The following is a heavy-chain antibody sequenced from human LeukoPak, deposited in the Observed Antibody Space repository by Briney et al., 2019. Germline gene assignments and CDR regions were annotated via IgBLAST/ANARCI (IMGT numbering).Heavy chain of an antibody. Sequence: SETLSLTCAVYGGSFSGYYWSWIRQPPGKGLEWIGEINHSGSTYYNPSLKSRVTISVDTSKNQFSLKLSSVTAADTAVYYCARLGTGWYWGQGTLVTVSS. CDR1: GGSFSGYY. J-gene: IGHJ4*02. D-gene: IGHD3/OR15-3a*01. V-gene: IGHV4-34*01. CDR2: INHSGST. CDR3: ARLGTGWY.